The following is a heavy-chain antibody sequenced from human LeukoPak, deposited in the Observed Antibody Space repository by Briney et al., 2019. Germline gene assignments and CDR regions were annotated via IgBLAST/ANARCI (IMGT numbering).Heavy chain of an antibody. CDR1: GGSFSGHY. J-gene: IGHJ3*02. V-gene: IGHV4-34*01. D-gene: IGHD3-22*01. Sequence: SGTLSLTCAVYGGSFSGHYWTYVRQPPGKGLEWIGESTHSGSTNYNPSLKSRVTISVDTSKNQFSLKLSSVTAADTAVYYCARHKYYDSSGYYEDAFDIWGQGTMVTVSS. CDR2: STHSGST. CDR3: ARHKYYDSSGYYEDAFDI.